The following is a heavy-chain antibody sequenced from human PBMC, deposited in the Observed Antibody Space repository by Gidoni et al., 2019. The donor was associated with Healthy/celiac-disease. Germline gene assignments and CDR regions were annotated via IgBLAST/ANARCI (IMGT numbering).Heavy chain of an antibody. CDR3: ASREYSSSSFYWYFDL. CDR2: IIPIFGTA. V-gene: IGHV1-69*01. J-gene: IGHJ2*01. Sequence: QVQLVQSGAEVKKPGSSVKVSCKASVGTFSSYAISWVRQAPGQGLEWMGGIIPIFGTANYAQKFQGRVTITADESTSTAYMELSSLRSEDTAVYYCASREYSSSSFYWYFDLWGRGTLVTVSS. CDR1: VGTFSSYA. D-gene: IGHD6-6*01.